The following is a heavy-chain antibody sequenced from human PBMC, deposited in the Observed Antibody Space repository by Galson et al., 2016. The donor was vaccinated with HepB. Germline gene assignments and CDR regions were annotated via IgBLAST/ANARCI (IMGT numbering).Heavy chain of an antibody. Sequence: SSYYWGWVRQAPGEGLEWVSVIYRDGSTYYLDSVKGRFSISRDTSKNTVDFQMNSLRVDDTAVYYCARDPGIANGMDDWGQGSTVTVSS. V-gene: IGHV3-66*01. CDR2: IYRDGST. D-gene: IGHD6-13*01. CDR3: ARDPGIANGMDD. J-gene: IGHJ6*02. CDR1: SSYY.